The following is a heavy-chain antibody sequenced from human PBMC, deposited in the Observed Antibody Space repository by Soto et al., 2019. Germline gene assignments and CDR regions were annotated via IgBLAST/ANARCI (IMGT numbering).Heavy chain of an antibody. J-gene: IGHJ4*02. V-gene: IGHV3-23*01. D-gene: IGHD3-10*01. CDR2: ISAGGSNT. CDR1: GFSFSNYA. CDR3: AKDRDYPRDYFHY. Sequence: GGSLRLSCAASGFSFSNYAMNWVRQAPGKGLEWVSAISAGGSNTNYADSVKGRFTISSDNSKNTVFLHMDSLTAEDTAVYYCAKDRDYPRDYFHYWGQGTLVTVSS.